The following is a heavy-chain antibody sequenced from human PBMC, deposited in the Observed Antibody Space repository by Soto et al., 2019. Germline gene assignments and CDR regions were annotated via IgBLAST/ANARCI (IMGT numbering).Heavy chain of an antibody. V-gene: IGHV1-8*01. Sequence: ASVKVSCKASGYTFTSYDINWVRQATGQGLEWMGWMNPNSGNTGYAQKFQGRVTMTRNTSISPAYMELSRLRSDDTAVYYWASGEVQVWIRPYYSCMGDWGQGTTVTV. CDR3: ASGEVQVWIRPYYSCMGD. CDR1: GYTFTSYD. J-gene: IGHJ6*02. CDR2: MNPNSGNT. D-gene: IGHD5-18*01.